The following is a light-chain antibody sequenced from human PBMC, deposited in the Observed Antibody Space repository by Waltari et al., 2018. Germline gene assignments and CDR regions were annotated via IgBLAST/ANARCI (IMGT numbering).Light chain of an antibody. V-gene: IGKV1-39*01. CDR2: SSS. CDR3: QQSYSAPLA. CDR1: QAIATY. J-gene: IGKJ4*01. Sequence: DTLMTQSPSSLSASVGYRVPITCRASQAIATYVNWYQQTPGMAPKLLIFSSSTLHRGVSSRFSGSGSGTEFTLTISNLQPDDFATYYCQQSYSAPLAFGGGTKLDI.